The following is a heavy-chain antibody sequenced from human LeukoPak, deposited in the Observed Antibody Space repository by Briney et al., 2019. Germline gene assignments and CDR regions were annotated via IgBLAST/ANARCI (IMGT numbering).Heavy chain of an antibody. Sequence: SETLSLTCAVYGGSFSGYYWSWIRQPPGKGLEWIGEIIHTGSTNYNPSLKSRVTISVDTAKNQFSLKLSSVTAADTAVYYCARGRVAARRGYYCMDVWGKGTTVTVSS. D-gene: IGHD6-6*01. CDR2: IIHTGST. V-gene: IGHV4-34*01. J-gene: IGHJ6*03. CDR3: ARGRVAARRGYYCMDV. CDR1: GGSFSGYY.